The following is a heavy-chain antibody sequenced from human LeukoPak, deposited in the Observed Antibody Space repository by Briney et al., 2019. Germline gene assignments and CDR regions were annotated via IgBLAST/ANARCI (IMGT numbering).Heavy chain of an antibody. CDR3: ARGPKYYHYYYYMDV. CDR1: GGTFSSYA. CDR2: IIPISGTA. J-gene: IGHJ6*03. V-gene: IGHV1-69*05. Sequence: ASVKVSCKASGGTFSSYAISWVRQAPGQGLEWMGGIIPISGTANYAQKFQGRVTITTDESTSTAYMELSSLRSEDTAVYYCARGPKYYHYYYYMDVWGKGTTVTVSS.